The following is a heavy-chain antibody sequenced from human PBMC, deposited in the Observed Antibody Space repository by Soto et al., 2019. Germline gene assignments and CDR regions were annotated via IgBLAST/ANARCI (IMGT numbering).Heavy chain of an antibody. J-gene: IGHJ5*02. CDR3: ARYQWNPGAFDP. V-gene: IGHV4-34*01. D-gene: IGHD1-20*01. Sequence: PSETLSLTCAVYGGSLGDYYWNWLRQPPGKGLEWIGEVNHRGSSSYNPSLKSRVDISVDTAMTQFSLKLRSVTAADTAVYYCARYQWNPGAFDPWGPGTQVTVAS. CDR2: VNHRGSS. CDR1: GGSLGDYY.